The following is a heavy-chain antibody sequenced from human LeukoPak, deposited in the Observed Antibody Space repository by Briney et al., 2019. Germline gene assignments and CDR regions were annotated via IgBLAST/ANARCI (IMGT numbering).Heavy chain of an antibody. D-gene: IGHD6-19*01. CDR3: ARSSEGLEAVAVDY. CDR2: IYSGGTT. V-gene: IGHV3-66*01. CDR1: GFTVSSNY. J-gene: IGHJ4*02. Sequence: LAGGSLRLSCAASGFTVSSNYMNWVRQAPGKGLEWVSVIYSGGTTYHADSVTGRFTISRDNSKNTLYLQMNSLRAEDTAVYYCARSSEGLEAVAVDYWGQGTLVTVSS.